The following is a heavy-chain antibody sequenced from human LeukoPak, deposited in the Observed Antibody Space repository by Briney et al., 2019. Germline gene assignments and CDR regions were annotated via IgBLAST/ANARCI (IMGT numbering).Heavy chain of an antibody. D-gene: IGHD2-8*01. J-gene: IGHJ5*02. V-gene: IGHV1-69*01. CDR3: ARDLYCTNGVCPNWFDP. CDR2: IIPIFGTA. CDR1: GGTFSSYA. Sequence: ASVKVSCKASGGTFSSYAISWVRQAPGQGLEWMGGIIPIFGTANYAQKFQGRVTITADESTSTAYMELSSLRSEDTAVYYCARDLYCTNGVCPNWFDPWGQGTLVTVSS.